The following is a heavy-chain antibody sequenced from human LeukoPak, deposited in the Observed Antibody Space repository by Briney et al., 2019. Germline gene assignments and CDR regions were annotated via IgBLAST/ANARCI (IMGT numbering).Heavy chain of an antibody. CDR2: ISGDADST. D-gene: IGHD5-24*01. CDR1: GFTFDGYA. J-gene: IGHJ4*02. V-gene: IGHV3-43*02. Sequence: GSLRLSCAASGFTFDGYAMHWVRQAPGKGLEWVSLISGDADSTYYADSVKGRFTISRDDSKNSLYLQMNSLRTEDTALYYCAKDIYRGLDMATRPDYWGQGTLVTVSS. CDR3: AKDIYRGLDMATRPDY.